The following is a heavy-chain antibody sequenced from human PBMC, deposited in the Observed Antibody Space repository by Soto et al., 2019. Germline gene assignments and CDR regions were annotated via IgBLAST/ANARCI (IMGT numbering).Heavy chain of an antibody. CDR2: IKSKTDGGTT. CDR3: TTDGTLLWFGDPANYYYYYGMDV. J-gene: IGHJ6*02. V-gene: IGHV3-15*07. D-gene: IGHD3-10*01. Sequence: PGGSLRLSCAASGFTFSNAWMNWVRQAPGKGLEWVGRIKSKTDGGTTDYAAPVKGRFTISRDDSKNTLYLQMNSLKTEDTAVYYCTTDGTLLWFGDPANYYYYYGMDVWGQGTTVTVSS. CDR1: GFTFSNAW.